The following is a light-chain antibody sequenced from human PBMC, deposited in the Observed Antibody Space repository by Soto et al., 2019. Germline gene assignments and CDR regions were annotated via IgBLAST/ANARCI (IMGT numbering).Light chain of an antibody. CDR1: QSVSSSY. CDR3: QQYHSIPFT. CDR2: GAS. J-gene: IGKJ3*01. V-gene: IGKV3-20*01. Sequence: EIVLTQSPGTLSLSPGERATLSCRASQSVSSSYLAWYQQKPGQAPRLLIYGASSRATGIPDRFSGSGSGTDFTLTISSLQAEDVAVYYCQQYHSIPFTFGPGTKVDIK.